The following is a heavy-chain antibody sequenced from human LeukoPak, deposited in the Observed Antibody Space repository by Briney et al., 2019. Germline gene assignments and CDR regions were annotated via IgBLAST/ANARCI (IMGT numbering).Heavy chain of an antibody. D-gene: IGHD1-1*01. Sequence: GASVKVSCKASGGTFSSYAISWVRQAPGQGLEWVGGIIPIFGTANYAQKFQGRVTITTDESTSTVYMELSSLRSEDTAVYYCARATGTTGTTSAFDIWGQGTMVTVSS. CDR3: ARATGTTGTTSAFDI. CDR2: IIPIFGTA. J-gene: IGHJ3*02. CDR1: GGTFSSYA. V-gene: IGHV1-69*05.